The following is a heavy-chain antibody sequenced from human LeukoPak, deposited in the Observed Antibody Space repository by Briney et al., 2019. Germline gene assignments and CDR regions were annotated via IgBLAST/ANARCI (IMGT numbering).Heavy chain of an antibody. CDR3: ARGVKGLRGAFDI. CDR2: IYYSGST. V-gene: IGHV4-31*03. CDR1: GGSISSGVYY. J-gene: IGHJ3*02. D-gene: IGHD3-10*01. Sequence: PSRTLSLTCTVSGGSISSGVYYWSWIRQHPGKGLEWIGYIYYSGSTYSNPSLKSRLTMSVDISKNQFSLKLSSVTAADTAAYYCARGVKGLRGAFDIWGQGTMVTVSS.